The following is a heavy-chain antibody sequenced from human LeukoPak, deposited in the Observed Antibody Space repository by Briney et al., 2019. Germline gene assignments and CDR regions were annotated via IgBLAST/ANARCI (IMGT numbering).Heavy chain of an antibody. D-gene: IGHD6-19*01. J-gene: IGHJ6*02. CDR3: ARVRVEQWLIYYYYGMDV. V-gene: IGHV3-66*01. CDR1: GFTVSSNY. Sequence: GGSLRLSCAASGFTVSSNYMSWVRQAPGKGLEWVSVTYSGGSTYYADSVKGRFTISRDNSKNTLYLQMNSLRAEDTAVYYCARVRVEQWLIYYYYGMDVWGQGATVTVSS. CDR2: TYSGGST.